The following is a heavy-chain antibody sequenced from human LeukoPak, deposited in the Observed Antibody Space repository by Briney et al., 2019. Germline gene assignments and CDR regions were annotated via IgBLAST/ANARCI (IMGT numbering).Heavy chain of an antibody. D-gene: IGHD2-15*01. CDR1: GYIFTDYA. J-gene: IGHJ6*03. CDR2: MNGGNGNT. V-gene: IGHV1-3*01. CDR3: ARGRGTSGSNRDFYYYYYMDV. Sequence: ASVKVSCKASGYIFTDYAIHWLRQAPGQRPEWMGWMNGGNGNTKYSQKFQGRITLIRDTSAATAYLELSSLRHDDLAVYYCARGRGTSGSNRDFYYYYYMDVWGKGTTVTVSS.